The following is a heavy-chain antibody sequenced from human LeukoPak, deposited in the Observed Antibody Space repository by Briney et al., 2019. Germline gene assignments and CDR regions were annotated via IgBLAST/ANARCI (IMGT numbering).Heavy chain of an antibody. CDR2: ISSSSSYI. CDR3: AGADGGGQPYC. D-gene: IGHD2-21*01. CDR1: GFIFSSYS. Sequence: SGGSLRLSCAASGFIFSSYSMNWVRQAPGKGLEWVSSISSSSSYIYYADSVEGRFTISRDNAKNSLYLQMNSLRVEDTAVYYCAGADGGGQPYCWGQGTLVTVSS. V-gene: IGHV3-21*01. J-gene: IGHJ4*02.